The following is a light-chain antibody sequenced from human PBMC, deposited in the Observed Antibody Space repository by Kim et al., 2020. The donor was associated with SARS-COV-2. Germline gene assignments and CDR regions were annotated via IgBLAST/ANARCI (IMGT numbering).Light chain of an antibody. CDR1: QSITSRY. CDR3: QQYVTSLFT. J-gene: IGKJ5*01. Sequence: SPGERATLSCRASQSITSRYLTWYQQKPGQAPRLIIYGASSRATGTPNRCSGGGSGADFTLTIDRLPPEDFAVYYCQQYVTSLFTFGQGTRLEIK. CDR2: GAS. V-gene: IGKV3-20*01.